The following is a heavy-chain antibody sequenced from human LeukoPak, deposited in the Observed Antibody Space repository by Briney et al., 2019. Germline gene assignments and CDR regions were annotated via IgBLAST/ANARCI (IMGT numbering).Heavy chain of an antibody. J-gene: IGHJ6*03. CDR2: IRYDGSNK. V-gene: IGHV3-30*02. D-gene: IGHD1-14*01. CDR1: GFTFSSYG. CDR3: AKNPGGEVYYYYMDV. Sequence: GGSLRLSCAASGFTFSSYGMHWVRQAPGKGLEWVAFIRYDGSNKYYADSVKGRFTISRDNSKNTLYLQMNSLRAEDTAVYYCAKNPGGEVYYYYMDVWGKGTTVTISS.